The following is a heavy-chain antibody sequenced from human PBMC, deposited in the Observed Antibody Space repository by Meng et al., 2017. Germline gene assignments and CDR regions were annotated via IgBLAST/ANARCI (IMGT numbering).Heavy chain of an antibody. V-gene: IGHV3-74*01. CDR2: IDSDGITT. J-gene: IGHJ3*02. CDR3: TRLMAPTSWGAFDI. D-gene: IGHD5-24*01. CDR1: GFILSAHW. Sequence: VQLVGAGGGLVQPGRSLGLSCAASGFILSAHWVHWVRQAPGKGPVWVARIDSDGITTAYADSVKGRFTISRDSAKSTLYLQMDSLRAEDTAVYYCTRLMAPTSWGAFDIWGQGTMVTVSS.